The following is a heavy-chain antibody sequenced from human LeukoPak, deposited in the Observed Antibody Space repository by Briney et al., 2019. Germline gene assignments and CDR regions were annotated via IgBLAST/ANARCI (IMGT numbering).Heavy chain of an antibody. D-gene: IGHD1-26*01. CDR1: GFTFSSYS. V-gene: IGHV3-48*01. J-gene: IGHJ4*02. CDR2: ISVSGDSI. CDR3: ARIVGSVHWDY. Sequence: PGGSLRPSCAASGFTFSSYSMNWVRQAPGKGLEWVSFISVSGDSIYYADSVKGRFTISRDNAKNALYLQMNSLRAEDTAVYYCARIVGSVHWDYWGQGTLVTVSS.